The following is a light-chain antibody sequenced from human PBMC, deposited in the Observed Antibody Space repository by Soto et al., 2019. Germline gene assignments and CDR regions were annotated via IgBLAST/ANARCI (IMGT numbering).Light chain of an antibody. CDR2: EVS. CDR1: SSDVGSYDH. Sequence: SVLTQPASVSGSPGQSITISCSGTSSDVGSYDHVAWYQQFPGKTPKLMIYEVSNRPSGVSSRFSDSKSGNTASLTISGLQAEDEADYYCSSYTSSSTRVFGTGTKVTVL. CDR3: SSYTSSSTRV. V-gene: IGLV2-14*01. J-gene: IGLJ1*01.